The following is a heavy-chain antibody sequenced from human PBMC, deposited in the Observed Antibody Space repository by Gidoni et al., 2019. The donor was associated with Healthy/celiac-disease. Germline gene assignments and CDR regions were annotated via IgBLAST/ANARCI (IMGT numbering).Heavy chain of an antibody. Sequence: EVQLVESGGGLVKPGGSLRLSCAASGFTFSSYWMSWVRQAPGKGLEWVANIKQDGSEKYYVDSVKGRFTISRDNAKNSLFLQMNSLRAEDTAVYYCARDDFWSGYISSQWGGMDVWGQGTTVTLSS. J-gene: IGHJ6*02. D-gene: IGHD3-3*01. V-gene: IGHV3-7*04. CDR3: ARDDFWSGYISSQWGGMDV. CDR2: IKQDGSEK. CDR1: GFTFSSYW.